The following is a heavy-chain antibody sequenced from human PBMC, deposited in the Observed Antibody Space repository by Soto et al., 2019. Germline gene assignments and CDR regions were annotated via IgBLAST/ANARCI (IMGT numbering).Heavy chain of an antibody. V-gene: IGHV3-23*01. Sequence: EVQLLESGGGLVQPGGSLRLSCAASGFTFGSYAMSWVRQAPGKGLEWVSLISGTGDSSEYANSVKGRFTISRDYSKTTVFLQMNSLRAEDRAVYFCAKDNGNYGSGSFSHWGQGTLVTVSS. D-gene: IGHD3-10*01. J-gene: IGHJ4*02. CDR1: GFTFGSYA. CDR3: AKDNGNYGSGSFSH. CDR2: ISGTGDSS.